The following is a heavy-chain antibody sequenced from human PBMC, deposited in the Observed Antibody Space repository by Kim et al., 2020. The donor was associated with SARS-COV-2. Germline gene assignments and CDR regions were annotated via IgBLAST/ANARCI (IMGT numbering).Heavy chain of an antibody. CDR3: TSKYYYDSSGYYYADW. J-gene: IGHJ4*02. CDR1: GYSISSGYY. CDR2: IYHSGST. V-gene: IGHV4-38-2*02. Sequence: SETLSLTCTVSGYSISSGYYWGWIRQPPGKGLEWIGSIYHSGSTYYNPSLKSRVTISIDTSKNQFSLRLNSVTAADTAVYYCTSKYYYDSSGYYYADWWGQGTLVTDSS. D-gene: IGHD3-22*01.